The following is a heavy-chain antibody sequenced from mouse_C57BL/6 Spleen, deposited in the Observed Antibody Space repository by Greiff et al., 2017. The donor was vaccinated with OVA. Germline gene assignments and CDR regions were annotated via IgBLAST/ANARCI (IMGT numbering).Heavy chain of an antibody. CDR1: GYTFTDYY. V-gene: IGHV1-26*01. D-gene: IGHD2-4*01. J-gene: IGHJ1*03. CDR2: INPNNGGT. CDR3: ARIYDYYWYFDV. Sequence: EVQLQQSGPELVKPGASVKISCKASGYTFTDYYMNWVKQSHGKSLEWIGDINPNNGGTSYNQKFKGKATLTVDKSSSTAYMELRSLTSEDSAVYYCARIYDYYWYFDVWGTGTTVTVSS.